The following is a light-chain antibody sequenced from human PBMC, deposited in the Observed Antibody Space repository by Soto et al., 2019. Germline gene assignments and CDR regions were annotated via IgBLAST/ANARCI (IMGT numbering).Light chain of an antibody. V-gene: IGKV3-11*01. CDR3: QQRSNWPPIT. CDR2: DAS. J-gene: IGKJ5*01. Sequence: EIVMTQSPATLSLSPGERATLTCRASQSVSNSYLAWYQQKPGQAPRLLIYDASNRATGIPARFSGSGSGTDFTLTISSLEPEDFAVYYCQQRSNWPPITFGQGTRLEI. CDR1: QSVSNSY.